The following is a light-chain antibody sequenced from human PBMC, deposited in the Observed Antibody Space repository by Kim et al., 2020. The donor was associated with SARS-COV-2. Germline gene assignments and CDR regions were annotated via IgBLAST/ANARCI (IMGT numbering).Light chain of an antibody. CDR1: SRRSYY. V-gene: IGLV3-19*01. CDR2: GKN. CDR3: NSRDSSGNHWV. Sequence: LGRTGRIKCQGDSRRSYYERWCQQKAGQAPVLVIYGKNNRPSGIPDRFSGSSSGNTASLTITGAQAEDEAGYYCNSRDSSGNHWVFGGGTQLTVL. J-gene: IGLJ3*02.